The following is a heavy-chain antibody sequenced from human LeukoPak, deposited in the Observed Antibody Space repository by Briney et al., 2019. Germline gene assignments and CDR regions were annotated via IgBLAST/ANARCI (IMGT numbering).Heavy chain of an antibody. D-gene: IGHD3-16*01. CDR2: IYASGTT. Sequence: PSETLSLTCTVSGGSISSGSYYFSWIRQPAGKGLEGIGRIYASGTTNYNPSLKSRVTISVDTSKNQFSLRLTSVTAADTAVYYCARCLGGRCDYFDYWGQGTLVTVSS. CDR1: GGSISSGSYY. V-gene: IGHV4-61*02. J-gene: IGHJ4*02. CDR3: ARCLGGRCDYFDY.